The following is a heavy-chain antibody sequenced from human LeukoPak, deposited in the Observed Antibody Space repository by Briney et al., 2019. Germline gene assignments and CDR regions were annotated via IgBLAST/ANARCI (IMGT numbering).Heavy chain of an antibody. V-gene: IGHV4-4*09. CDR3: ARLRSSYDY. CDR1: GGSISSYY. CDR2: IYTSGST. Sequence: KPSETLSLTCTVSGGSISSYYWSWIRQPPGKGLEWIGYIYTSGSTNYNPSLKSRVTISVDTSKNQFSLKLSSVTAADTAVYYCARLRSSYDYWGQGTLVTVSS. D-gene: IGHD5-12*01. J-gene: IGHJ4*02.